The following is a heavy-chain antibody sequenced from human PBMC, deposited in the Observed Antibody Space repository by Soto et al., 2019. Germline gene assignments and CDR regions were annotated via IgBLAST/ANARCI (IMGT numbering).Heavy chain of an antibody. V-gene: IGHV5-51*01. CDR1: GGTFIDYC. CDR3: ARDNSNFRYYYSAMDV. J-gene: IGHJ6*02. CDR2: IYPGDSDT. D-gene: IGHD4-4*01. Sequence: PGQSLKVSYKGSGGTFIDYCIGWVRQLPGKGLEWMGIIYPGDSDTRYSPSFQGHVTITVDKSTNTAYLQSSALRASDTAMYYCARDNSNFRYYYSAMDVWGQGTTDTVSS.